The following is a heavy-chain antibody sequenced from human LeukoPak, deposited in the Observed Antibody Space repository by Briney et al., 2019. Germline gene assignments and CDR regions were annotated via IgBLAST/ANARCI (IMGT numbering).Heavy chain of an antibody. V-gene: IGHV3-23*01. CDR3: AKDQGGYSGSYFDY. Sequence: GGSLRLSCVASGFTFSSYAMSWVRQAPGKGLEWVSAISGSGGSTYYADSVKGRFTISRDNSKNTLYLQMNSLRAEDTAVYYCAKDQGGYSGSYFDYWGQGTLVTVSS. D-gene: IGHD1-26*01. CDR1: GFTFSSYA. CDR2: ISGSGGST. J-gene: IGHJ4*02.